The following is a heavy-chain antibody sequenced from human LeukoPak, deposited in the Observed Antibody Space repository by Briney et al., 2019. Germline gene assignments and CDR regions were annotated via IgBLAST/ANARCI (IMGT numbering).Heavy chain of an antibody. D-gene: IGHD2/OR15-2a*01. V-gene: IGHV3-48*01. CDR1: GFTFSSYS. CDR3: ARGDYFDDSASPVDY. CDR2: ISSSSGTI. Sequence: GGSLRLSCAASGFTFSSYSMNWVRQAPGKGLEWVSYISSSSGTILYADSVKGRFTISRDNAKSSLYLQMNSLRAEDTAVYYCARGDYFDDSASPVDYWGQGTLVTVSS. J-gene: IGHJ4*02.